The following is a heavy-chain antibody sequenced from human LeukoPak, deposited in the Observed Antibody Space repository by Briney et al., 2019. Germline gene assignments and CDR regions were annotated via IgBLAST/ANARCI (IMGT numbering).Heavy chain of an antibody. CDR2: IKQDGSEK. J-gene: IGHJ4*02. Sequence: GGSLRLSCAASGFTFSSYWMSWVRQAPGKGLEWVANIKQDGSEKYYVDSVKGRFTISRDNAKNSLYLQMNSLRAEDTAVYYCARATVLLWFGEWFDYWGQGTLVSVSS. D-gene: IGHD3-10*01. CDR1: GFTFSSYW. V-gene: IGHV3-7*01. CDR3: ARATVLLWFGEWFDY.